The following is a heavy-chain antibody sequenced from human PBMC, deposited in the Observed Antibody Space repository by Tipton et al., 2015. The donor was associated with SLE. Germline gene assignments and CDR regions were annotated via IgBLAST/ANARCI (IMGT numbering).Heavy chain of an antibody. J-gene: IGHJ6*02. D-gene: IGHD6-13*01. V-gene: IGHV3-53*05. CDR1: GFTVSSNY. CDR3: ARDRAAAGTYGMDV. Sequence: SLRLSCAASGFTVSSNYMSWVRQAPGKGLEWVSVIYSGGSTYYADSVKGRSTISRDNSKNTLYLQMNSLRAEDTAVYYCARDRAAAGTYGMDVWGQGTTVTVSS. CDR2: IYSGGST.